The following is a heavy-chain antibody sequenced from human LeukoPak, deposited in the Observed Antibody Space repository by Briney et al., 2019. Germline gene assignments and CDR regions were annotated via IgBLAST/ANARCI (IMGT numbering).Heavy chain of an antibody. J-gene: IGHJ4*02. CDR2: ISSFSSTI. D-gene: IGHD5-18*01. V-gene: IGHV3-48*03. CDR1: GFTFSSYE. CDR3: ARGSSVDTAMVKPDY. Sequence: GGSLRLSCAASGFTFSSYEMNWVRQAPGKGLEWVSYISSFSSTIYYADSVMGRFTISRDNAKNSLYLQMSSLRAEDTAVYYCARGSSVDTAMVKPDYWGQGTLVTVSS.